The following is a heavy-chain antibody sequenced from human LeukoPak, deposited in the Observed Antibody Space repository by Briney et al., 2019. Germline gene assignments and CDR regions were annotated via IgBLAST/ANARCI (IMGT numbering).Heavy chain of an antibody. CDR3: TTGMVYYDSSGYYYGRASYFDY. CDR1: GFTFGDYA. Sequence: AGGSLRLSCTASGFTFGDYAMSWFRQAPGKGLEWVGFIRSKAYGGTTENAASVKGRFTISRDDSKNTLYLQMNSLKTEDTAVYYCTTGMVYYDSSGYYYGRASYFDYWGQGTLVTVSS. CDR2: IRSKAYGGTT. V-gene: IGHV3-49*03. D-gene: IGHD3-22*01. J-gene: IGHJ4*02.